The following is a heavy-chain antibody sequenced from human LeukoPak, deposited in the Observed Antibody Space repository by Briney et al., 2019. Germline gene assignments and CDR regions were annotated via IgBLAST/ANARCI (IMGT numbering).Heavy chain of an antibody. D-gene: IGHD6-13*01. CDR2: ISPSGGSR. CDR3: AKFSAFTSNWYKTPFDC. Sequence: GGSLRLSCAASGFIFGSCAMSWVRQSPGKGLEWVSAISPSGGSRYYADSVKGRFTISRDNSKNTLYLQMNSLRAEETAIYYCAKFSAFTSNWYKTPFDCWGQGTLVTASS. CDR1: GFIFGSCA. V-gene: IGHV3-23*01. J-gene: IGHJ4*02.